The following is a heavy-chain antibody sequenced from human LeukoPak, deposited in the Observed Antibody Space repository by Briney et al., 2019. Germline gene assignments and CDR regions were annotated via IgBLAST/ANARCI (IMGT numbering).Heavy chain of an antibody. CDR2: INPNSGGT. D-gene: IGHD6-6*01. CDR3: ARSAAARPFDI. CDR1: GYSFTGHH. Sequence: GASVKVSCKASGYSFTGHHIHWVRQAPGQGVEWMGWINPNSGGTNYAQKLQGRVTMTRDTSISTAYMELSRLGSDDTAVYYCARSAAARPFDIWGQGTMVTVSS. V-gene: IGHV1-2*02. J-gene: IGHJ3*02.